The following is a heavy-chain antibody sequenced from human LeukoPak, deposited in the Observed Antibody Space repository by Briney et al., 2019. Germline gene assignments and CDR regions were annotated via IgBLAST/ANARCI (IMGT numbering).Heavy chain of an antibody. CDR2: ISWNSGSM. CDR1: GFTFDDYA. Sequence: PGRSLRLSCAASGFTFDDYAMHWVRQAPGKGLEWVSGISWNSGSMGYADSVKGRFTISRDNAKNSLYLQMNSLRAEDMALYYCAKDYGSGSGTSDAFDIWGQGTMVTVSS. D-gene: IGHD1-26*01. J-gene: IGHJ3*02. V-gene: IGHV3-9*03. CDR3: AKDYGSGSGTSDAFDI.